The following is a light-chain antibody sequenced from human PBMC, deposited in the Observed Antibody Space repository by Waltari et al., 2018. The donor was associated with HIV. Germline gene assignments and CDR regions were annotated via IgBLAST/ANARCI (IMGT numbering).Light chain of an antibody. V-gene: IGLV1-51*01. Sequence: QSVLTQPPSVSAAPGQTVTISCSGSSSHIGHTYVPWYHQVTGAAPKLVLYDNNERPSGIRDRFSGSKSGTSATLDITGLQPGDEADYYCGTWDSGKNVWVFGGGTKLTVL. CDR1: SSHIGHTY. CDR3: GTWDSGKNVWV. CDR2: DNN. J-gene: IGLJ3*02.